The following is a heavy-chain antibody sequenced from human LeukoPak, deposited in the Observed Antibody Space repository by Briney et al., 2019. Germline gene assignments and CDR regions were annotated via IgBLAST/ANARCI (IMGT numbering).Heavy chain of an antibody. J-gene: IGHJ4*02. CDR2: IWYDGSNK. Sequence: GGSLRLSCAASGFTFSSYGMHWVRQAPGKGLEWVAVIWYDGSNKYYADSVKGRFTISRDNSKNTLYLQMNSLRAEDTAVYYCARATYYYDSSGYYPGAYFDYWGQGTLVTVSS. CDR1: GFTFSSYG. CDR3: ARATYYYDSSGYYPGAYFDY. D-gene: IGHD3-22*01. V-gene: IGHV3-33*01.